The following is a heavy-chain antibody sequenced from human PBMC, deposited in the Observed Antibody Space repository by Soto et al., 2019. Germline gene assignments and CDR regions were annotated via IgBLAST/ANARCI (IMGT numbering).Heavy chain of an antibody. CDR1: GFSVSNAW. V-gene: IGHV3-15*01. CDR2: IKSKKDSGTT. Sequence: GGSLRLSCAASGFSVSNAWVSWVRQAPGKGLEWLGQIKSKKDSGTTDYAAPVKGRFIISRDDSENTLYLQMNNLKTEDTAVYYCTTTVLLVYATAPASNFDVWGQGTMVTVS. D-gene: IGHD2-8*01. J-gene: IGHJ3*01. CDR3: TTTVLLVYATAPASNFDV.